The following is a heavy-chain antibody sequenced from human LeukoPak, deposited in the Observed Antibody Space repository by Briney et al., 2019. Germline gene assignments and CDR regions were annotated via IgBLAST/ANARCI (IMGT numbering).Heavy chain of an antibody. Sequence: KAGGSLRLSCAASGFTFSSYSMNWVRQAPGKGLEWVSSISSSSSYIYYADSVKGRFTISRDNAKNSLYLQMNSLRAEDTAVYYCARFEVVWFGELLRDYYYGMDVWGQGTTVTVSS. D-gene: IGHD3-10*01. J-gene: IGHJ6*02. CDR3: ARFEVVWFGELLRDYYYGMDV. CDR1: GFTFSSYS. CDR2: ISSSSSYI. V-gene: IGHV3-21*01.